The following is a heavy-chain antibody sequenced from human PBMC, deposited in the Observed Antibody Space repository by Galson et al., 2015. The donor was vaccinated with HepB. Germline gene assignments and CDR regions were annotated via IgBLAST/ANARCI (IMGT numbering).Heavy chain of an antibody. D-gene: IGHD6-19*01. CDR1: GGSISSRGYY. CDR2: IYYSGST. J-gene: IGHJ2*01. V-gene: IGHV4-39*01. Sequence: ETLSLTCPVSGGSISSRGYYWSWIRQHPVKGLEWIGYIYYSGSTYYSPSLKSRVTISVDTSQNQFSLRLSSVTAADTAVYYCARQPYTSGWLYWYFDLWGRGTLVTVSS. CDR3: ARQPYTSGWLYWYFDL.